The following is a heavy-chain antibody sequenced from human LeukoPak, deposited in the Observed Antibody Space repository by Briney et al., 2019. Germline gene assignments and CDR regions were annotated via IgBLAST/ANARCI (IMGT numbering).Heavy chain of an antibody. CDR1: GFTFSSYA. J-gene: IGHJ4*02. CDR3: AKGAYYDSSGFYREYYFDY. V-gene: IGHV3-23*01. CDR2: ISGSGGST. D-gene: IGHD3-22*01. Sequence: GGSLRLSCAASGFTFSSYAMHWVRQAPGKGLEWVSTISGSGGSTYYADSVKGRFTISRDNSKNTLHLQMNSLRAEDTAVYYCAKGAYYDSSGFYREYYFDYWGQGTLVTVSS.